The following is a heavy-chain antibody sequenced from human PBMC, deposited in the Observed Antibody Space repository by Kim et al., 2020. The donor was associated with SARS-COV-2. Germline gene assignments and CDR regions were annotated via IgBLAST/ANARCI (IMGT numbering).Heavy chain of an antibody. D-gene: IGHD1-26*01. CDR2: IIPIFGTA. V-gene: IGHV1-69*13. J-gene: IGHJ6*02. CDR1: GGTFSSYA. CDR3: ARARDSGSPHGLYYYYGMDV. Sequence: SVKVSCKASGGTFSSYAISWVRQAPGQGLEWMGGIIPIFGTANYAQKFQGRVTITADESTSTAYMELSSLRSEDTAVYYCARARDSGSPHGLYYYYGMDVWGQGTTVTVSS.